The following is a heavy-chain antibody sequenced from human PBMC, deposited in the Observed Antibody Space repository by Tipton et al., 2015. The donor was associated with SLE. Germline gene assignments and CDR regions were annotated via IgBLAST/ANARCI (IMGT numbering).Heavy chain of an antibody. D-gene: IGHD3-10*01. Sequence: TLSLTCTVSGGSISSSSYYWGWIRQPPGKGLEWIGSIYYSGSTYYNPSLKSRVTISVDTSKNQFSLKLSSGPAADTAVYYCARQGMVRAYNPLAKAALDYWGQGTLVTVSS. V-gene: IGHV4-39*01. CDR3: ARQGMVRAYNPLAKAALDY. J-gene: IGHJ4*02. CDR2: IYYSGST. CDR1: GGSISSSSYY.